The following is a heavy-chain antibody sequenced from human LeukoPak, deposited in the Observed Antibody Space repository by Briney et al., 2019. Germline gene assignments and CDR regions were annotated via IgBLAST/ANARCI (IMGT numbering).Heavy chain of an antibody. CDR2: INHSGST. Sequence: SETLSLTCTVSGGSISSYYWSWIRQPPGKGLEWIGEINHSGSTNYNPSLKSRVTISVDTSKNQFSLKLSSVTATDTAVYYCARGGPYCSGGGCYSRTSNWFDPWGQGTLVTVSS. CDR1: GGSISSYY. V-gene: IGHV4-34*01. CDR3: ARGGPYCSGGGCYSRTSNWFDP. J-gene: IGHJ5*02. D-gene: IGHD2-15*01.